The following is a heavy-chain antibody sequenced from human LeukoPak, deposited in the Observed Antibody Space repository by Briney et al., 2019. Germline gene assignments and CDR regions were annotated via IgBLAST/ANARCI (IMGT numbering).Heavy chain of an antibody. Sequence: PSETLSLTCTVSGGSISSGSYYWSWIRQPAGKGLEWIGRIYTSGSTNYNPSLKSRVTISVDTSKNQFSLKLSSVTAADTAVYYCARENGPYCSGGSCLRPGWFDPWGQGTLVTVSS. V-gene: IGHV4-61*02. D-gene: IGHD2-15*01. CDR1: GGSISSGSYY. J-gene: IGHJ5*02. CDR3: ARENGPYCSGGSCLRPGWFDP. CDR2: IYTSGST.